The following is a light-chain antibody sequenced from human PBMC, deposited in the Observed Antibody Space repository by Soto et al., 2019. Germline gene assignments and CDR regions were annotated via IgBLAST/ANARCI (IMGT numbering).Light chain of an antibody. J-gene: IGKJ1*01. V-gene: IGKV1-39*01. CDR3: QQSYSSPPT. CDR1: QSISNH. Sequence: DIQMTHSPSSLSASVEDRVIITCRASQSISNHLNWYQQKPGKAPKLLIFAASSSQSGVPSRFSGSRSGPDFTLTISSMQPEDFATYYCQQSYSSPPTFGQGTKVDIK. CDR2: AAS.